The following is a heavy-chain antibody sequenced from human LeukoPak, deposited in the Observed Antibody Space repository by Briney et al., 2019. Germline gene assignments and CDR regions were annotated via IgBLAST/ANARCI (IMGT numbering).Heavy chain of an antibody. Sequence: ASVKVFCKASGYTFTSYGISWVRQAPGQGLEWMGWISAYNGNTNYAQKLQGRVTMTTDTSTSTAYMELRSLRSDDTAVYYCAREVVVVVAAYYGMDVWGQGTTVTVSS. CDR3: AREVVVVVAAYYGMDV. D-gene: IGHD2-15*01. CDR1: GYTFTSYG. J-gene: IGHJ6*02. V-gene: IGHV1-18*01. CDR2: ISAYNGNT.